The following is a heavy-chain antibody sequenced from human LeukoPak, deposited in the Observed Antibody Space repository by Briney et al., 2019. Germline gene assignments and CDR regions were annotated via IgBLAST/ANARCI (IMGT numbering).Heavy chain of an antibody. J-gene: IGHJ4*02. D-gene: IGHD5-12*01. Sequence: GGSLRLSCAASGFIFSNYGMHWVRQAPGRGLEWVAFIRFDGTNTYYADSVKGRFSISRDNSKNTLFLQMNSLTPEDTAVYYCGKGLERVATILGYWGQGTLVTVSS. V-gene: IGHV3-30*02. CDR1: GFIFSNYG. CDR2: IRFDGTNT. CDR3: GKGLERVATILGY.